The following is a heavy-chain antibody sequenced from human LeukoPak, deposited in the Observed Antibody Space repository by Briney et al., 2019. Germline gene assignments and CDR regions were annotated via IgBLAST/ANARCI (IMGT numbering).Heavy chain of an antibody. CDR1: GGSISSGSYN. D-gene: IGHD3-10*01. V-gene: IGHV4-39*01. J-gene: IGHJ4*02. CDR2: IYYSGST. CDR3: ARSMVRTRSIDY. Sequence: SETLSLTCTVSGGSISSGSYNWGWIRQPPGKGLEWIGSIYYSGSTYYNPSLKSRVTISVDTSKNHFSLKLSSVTAADTAVYYCARSMVRTRSIDYWGQGTLVTVSS.